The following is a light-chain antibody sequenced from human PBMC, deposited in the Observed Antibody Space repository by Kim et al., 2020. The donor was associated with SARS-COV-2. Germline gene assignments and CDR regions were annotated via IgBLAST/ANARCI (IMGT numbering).Light chain of an antibody. V-gene: IGKV1-5*01. J-gene: IGKJ2*01. Sequence: DIQMSQSPSTLSASIGDRVTITCRASHSINTWLAWYQQKPGKAPKLLIYDASSLERGVPSRFSGTGSGTEFTLTISSLLPDDFATYYCQQYNDYLYTFGQGTKLEIK. CDR3: QQYNDYLYT. CDR1: HSINTW. CDR2: DAS.